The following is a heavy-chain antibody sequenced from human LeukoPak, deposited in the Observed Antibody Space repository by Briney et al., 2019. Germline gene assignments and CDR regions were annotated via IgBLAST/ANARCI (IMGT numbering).Heavy chain of an antibody. Sequence: GGSLRLSCAASGFTFDDYGVSWVRQAPGKGLEWVSGINWNGGSTGFADSVKGRFTISRENAKNSLYLQMNSLRAEHTALYYCARNYGGYDGSHFWRQGPLVPVSS. V-gene: IGHV3-20*04. CDR3: ARNYGGYDGSHF. J-gene: IGHJ4*02. D-gene: IGHD5-12*01. CDR1: GFTFDDYG. CDR2: INWNGGST.